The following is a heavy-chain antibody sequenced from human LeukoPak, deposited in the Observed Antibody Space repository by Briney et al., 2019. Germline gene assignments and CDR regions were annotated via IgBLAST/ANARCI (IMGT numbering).Heavy chain of an antibody. CDR3: ARQLTVPSYDYDGMDV. J-gene: IGHJ6*02. CDR2: FNYSGST. D-gene: IGHD4-4*01. CDR1: GGSISSGGYS. V-gene: IGHV4-61*08. Sequence: SQTLSLTCTVSGGSISSGGYSWSWIRQPPGKGLEWIGNFNYSGSTNYNPSLKSRVTISVDTSKNQFSLKLSSVTAADTAVYYCARQLTVPSYDYDGMDVWGQGTTVTVSS.